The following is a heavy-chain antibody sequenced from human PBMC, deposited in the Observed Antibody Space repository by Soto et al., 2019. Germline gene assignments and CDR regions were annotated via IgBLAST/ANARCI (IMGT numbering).Heavy chain of an antibody. CDR3: ARGGSSDWQVAFDF. V-gene: IGHV4-34*01. Sequence: SETLSLTCTVYGGSFSGYFWNWIRQSPGKGLEWIGKVSHNGRNNYNPSLKSRVTISMDMSKNQFSLKLTSVTAADTAVYYCARGGSSDWQVAFDFWGQGTMVTVSS. D-gene: IGHD6-19*01. J-gene: IGHJ3*01. CDR2: VSHNGRN. CDR1: GGSFSGYF.